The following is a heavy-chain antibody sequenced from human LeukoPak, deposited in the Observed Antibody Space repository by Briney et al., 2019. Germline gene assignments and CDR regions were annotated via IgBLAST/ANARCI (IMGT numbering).Heavy chain of an antibody. J-gene: IGHJ4*02. D-gene: IGHD6-13*01. CDR2: VNTDNGAT. Sequence: ASVKVSCKASGYSFTDYYMHWVRQAPGQGLEWMGWVNTDNGATNFAPKFQGRVTMTRDTSINTAYMELSSLRSDDTAVYHCARDSAAADGIGYDYWGQGTLVTVSS. CDR1: GYSFTDYY. V-gene: IGHV1-2*02. CDR3: ARDSAAADGIGYDY.